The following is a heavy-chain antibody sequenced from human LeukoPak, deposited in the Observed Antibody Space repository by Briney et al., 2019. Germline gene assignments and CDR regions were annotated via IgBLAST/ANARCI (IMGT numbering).Heavy chain of an antibody. CDR2: ISYDGTNK. J-gene: IGHJ3*02. D-gene: IGHD4-17*01. CDR3: AKDPSTVTTGVFDI. Sequence: GGSLRLSCAASGFTFSSYGMHWVRQAPGKGLEGVAVISYDGTNKYYADSVKGRFIMSRDNSKNTLYLQMNSLRAEDTAVYYCAKDPSTVTTGVFDIWGQGTMVSVSS. V-gene: IGHV3-30*18. CDR1: GFTFSSYG.